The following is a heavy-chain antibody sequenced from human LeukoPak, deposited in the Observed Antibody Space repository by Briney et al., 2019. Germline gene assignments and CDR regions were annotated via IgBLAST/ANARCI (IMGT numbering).Heavy chain of an antibody. D-gene: IGHD3-10*01. Sequence: GASVKVSCKASGYTFTGYYMHWVRQAPGQGLEWMGWINPNSGGTNYAQKFQGRVTMTRDTSISTAYMELSRLRSDDTAVYYCARDLNYYGSGSYYNWFDPWGQGTLVTVSS. V-gene: IGHV1-2*02. CDR1: GYTFTGYY. CDR2: INPNSGGT. J-gene: IGHJ5*02. CDR3: ARDLNYYGSGSYYNWFDP.